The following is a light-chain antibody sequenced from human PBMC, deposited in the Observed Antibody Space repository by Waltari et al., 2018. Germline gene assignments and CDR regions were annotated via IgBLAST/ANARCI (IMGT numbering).Light chain of an antibody. V-gene: IGLV2-14*01. J-gene: IGLJ2*01. CDR2: EVS. CDR1: SSDVGDYNY. CDR3: TSYTSSSISHVL. Sequence: QSALTQPASVSGSPGQSITISCTGTSSDVGDYNYLSWYQHQPGKAPKLIIYEVSNRPSGVSNRFSGSKSGNTASLTISGLQAEDEGDYYCTSYTSSSISHVLFGGGTKLSVL.